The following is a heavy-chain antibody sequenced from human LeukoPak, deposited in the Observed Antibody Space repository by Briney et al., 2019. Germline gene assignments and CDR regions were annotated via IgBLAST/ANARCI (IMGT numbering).Heavy chain of an antibody. D-gene: IGHD6-13*01. Sequence: SETLSLTCTVSGASFSSSTYYWGWIRQPPGKGLEWIGSSYYSGSTYYNPSLKSRVTMSVDTSKNQFSLKLSSVTAADTAVYYCARHAGGIAAAGTRPFDYWGQGTLVTVSS. J-gene: IGHJ4*02. V-gene: IGHV4-39*01. CDR1: GASFSSSTYY. CDR3: ARHAGGIAAAGTRPFDY. CDR2: SYYSGST.